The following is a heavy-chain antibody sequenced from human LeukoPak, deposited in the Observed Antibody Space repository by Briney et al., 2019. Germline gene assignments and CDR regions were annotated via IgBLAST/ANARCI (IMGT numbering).Heavy chain of an antibody. CDR2: ISGGSSTV. J-gene: IGHJ4*02. V-gene: IGHV3-48*02. CDR1: GFTFSSSG. Sequence: HPGGSLRLSCAASGFTFSSSGMSWVRQAPGKGLEWVSYISGGSSTVYYADSVKGRFTISRGNAKNSLYLQMNGLRDEDTAVYYCARDDYWGQGTLVTVSS. CDR3: ARDDY.